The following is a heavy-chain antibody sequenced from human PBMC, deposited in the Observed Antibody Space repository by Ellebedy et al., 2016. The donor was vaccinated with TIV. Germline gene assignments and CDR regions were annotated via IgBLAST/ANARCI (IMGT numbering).Heavy chain of an antibody. CDR3: AKDREVYYYYGMDV. CDR2: ISYDGSNK. V-gene: IGHV3-30*18. Sequence: GGSLRLXXAASGFTFSSYGMHWVRQAPGKGLEWVAVISYDGSNKYYADSVKGRFTISRDNSKNTLYLQMNSLRAEDTAVYYCAKDREVYYYYGMDVWGQGTTVTVSS. CDR1: GFTFSSYG. J-gene: IGHJ6*02. D-gene: IGHD1-26*01.